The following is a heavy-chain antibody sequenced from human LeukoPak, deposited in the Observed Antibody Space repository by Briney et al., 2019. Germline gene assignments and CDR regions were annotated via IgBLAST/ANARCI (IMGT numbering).Heavy chain of an antibody. CDR2: IVGSAHGT. J-gene: IGHJ4*02. Sequence: PGGSLRLSCAASGFTVGGYAMSWVRQAPGKGLEWVSSIVGSAHGTYYADSVKGRFTISRDNSKNTLYLQMNSLRAEDTAVYYCAKDPLGYCVGGSCYADYWGQGTLVTVSS. CDR3: AKDPLGYCVGGSCYADY. CDR1: GFTVGGYA. D-gene: IGHD2-15*01. V-gene: IGHV3-23*01.